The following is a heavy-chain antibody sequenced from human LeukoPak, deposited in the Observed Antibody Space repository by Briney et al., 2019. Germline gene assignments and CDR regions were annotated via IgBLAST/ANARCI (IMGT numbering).Heavy chain of an antibody. CDR2: IIPIFGTA. J-gene: IGHJ4*02. CDR3: AGGGCSSTSCYPNWNYVLDY. CDR1: GATFSSYA. D-gene: IGHD2-2*01. Sequence: ASVKLSCKASGATFSSYAISWVRQAPGQGLEWMGGIIPIFGTANYAQKFQGRVTITTDESTSTAYMELSSLRSEDTAVYYCAGGGCSSTSCYPNWNYVLDYWGQGTLVTVSS. V-gene: IGHV1-69*05.